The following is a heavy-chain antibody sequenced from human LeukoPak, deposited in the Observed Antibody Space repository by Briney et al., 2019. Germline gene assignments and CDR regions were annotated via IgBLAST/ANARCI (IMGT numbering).Heavy chain of an antibody. J-gene: IGHJ4*02. D-gene: IGHD5-24*01. V-gene: IGHV4-61*02. Sequence: SQTLSLTCTVSGRSISSGSYYWSWIRQPAGKGLEWIGRIYTSGSTNYNPSLKSRVTISVDTSKNQFSLKLSSVTAADTAVYYCARHGGLKDGYKASYYFDYWGQGTLVTVSS. CDR2: IYTSGST. CDR1: GRSISSGSYY. CDR3: ARHGGLKDGYKASYYFDY.